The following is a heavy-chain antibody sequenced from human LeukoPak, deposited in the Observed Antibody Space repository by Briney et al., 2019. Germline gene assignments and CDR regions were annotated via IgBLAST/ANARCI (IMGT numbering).Heavy chain of an antibody. CDR2: ISYDGSNK. CDR1: GFTFSSYA. J-gene: IGHJ4*02. CDR3: AKGTSGWNEVFHFEY. D-gene: IGHD6-19*01. V-gene: IGHV3-30*04. Sequence: GRSLRLSCAASGFTFSSYAMHWVRQAPGKGLEWVAVISYDGSNKYYADSVKGRFTISRDNSKNTLYLQMNSLRAEDTAVYYCAKGTSGWNEVFHFEYWGQGTLVTVS.